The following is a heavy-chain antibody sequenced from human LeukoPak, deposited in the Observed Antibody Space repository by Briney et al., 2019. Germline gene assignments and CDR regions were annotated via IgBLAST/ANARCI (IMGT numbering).Heavy chain of an antibody. V-gene: IGHV4-59*01. CDR1: GGSINNYY. CDR2: ASHSGST. D-gene: IGHD1-26*01. CDR3: AREWVTSGSYRRFDY. Sequence: SETLSLTCTVSGGSINNYYWSWIRQPPGKGLEWIGYASHSGSTNSSPSLKSRASISVDTSKNQISLKLSSVTAADTAVYYCAREWVTSGSYRRFDYWGQGTLVTVSS. J-gene: IGHJ4*02.